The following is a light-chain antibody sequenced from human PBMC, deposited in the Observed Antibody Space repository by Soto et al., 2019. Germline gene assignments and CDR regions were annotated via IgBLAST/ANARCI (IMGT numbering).Light chain of an antibody. CDR2: SNN. CDR1: SSNIGSNT. J-gene: IGLJ2*01. V-gene: IGLV1-44*01. CDR3: AAWDDSLWV. Sequence: QSVLTQPPSASGTPGQRVTISCSGSSSNIGSNTVNWYQQLPGTAHKLLIYSNNQRPSGVPDRFSGSKSGTSASLAISGLQSEDEADYYCAAWDDSLWVFGGGTKLTVL.